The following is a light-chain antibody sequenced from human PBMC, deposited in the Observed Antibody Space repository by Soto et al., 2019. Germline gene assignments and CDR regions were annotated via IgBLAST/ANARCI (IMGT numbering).Light chain of an antibody. CDR1: QSVDRY. CDR3: QQRGKWPST. CDR2: DTY. V-gene: IGKV3-11*01. J-gene: IGKJ2*02. Sequence: EVVLTQSPDTLSLSPGETATLSCRASQSVDRYVAWYQQKLGQAPRLLIYDTYTRATGVGARFTGSGSATDFSLTITSLEHEDFEVYFCQQRGKWPSTFGPGTKVDIK.